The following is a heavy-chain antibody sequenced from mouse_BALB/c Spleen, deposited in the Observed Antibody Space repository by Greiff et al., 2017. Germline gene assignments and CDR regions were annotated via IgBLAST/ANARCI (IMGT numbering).Heavy chain of an antibody. Sequence: VKLVESGPGLVAPSQSLSITCTVSGFSLTSYGVHWVRQPPGKGLEWLGVIWAGGSTNYNSALMSRLSISKDNSKSQVFLKMNSLQTDDTAMYYCAREAGTRAMDYWGQGTSVTVSS. V-gene: IGHV2-9*02. D-gene: IGHD4-1*01. CDR3: AREAGTRAMDY. J-gene: IGHJ4*01. CDR2: IWAGGST. CDR1: GFSLTSYG.